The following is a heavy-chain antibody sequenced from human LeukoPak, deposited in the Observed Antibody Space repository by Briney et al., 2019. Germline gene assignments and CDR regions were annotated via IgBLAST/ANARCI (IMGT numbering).Heavy chain of an antibody. CDR1: GFTFSDYW. Sequence: PGGSLRLSCAASGFTFSDYWMSWVRQAPGKGLEWVGNIKQDGSDKYYIDSVKGRFTISRDNAKNSLYLQMNSLRAEDTAVYYCARKMVVGSYFDYWGQGTPVTVSS. D-gene: IGHD2-15*01. CDR3: ARKMVVGSYFDY. CDR2: IKQDGSDK. J-gene: IGHJ4*02. V-gene: IGHV3-7*03.